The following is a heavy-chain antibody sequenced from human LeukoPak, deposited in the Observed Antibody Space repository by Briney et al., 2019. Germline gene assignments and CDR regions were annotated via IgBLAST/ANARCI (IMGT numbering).Heavy chain of an antibody. D-gene: IGHD5-12*01. CDR1: GASTSHFY. Sequence: SETLSLSCTVSGASTSHFYWNWIRQPPGKGLEWIGYMHNSGSSKHSPPLKSRVTISIDTSKNQFSLQLTSVTAADTAMYFCARSAEWLRNAFDIWGQGTMVSVSS. J-gene: IGHJ3*02. V-gene: IGHV4-59*01. CDR3: ARSAEWLRNAFDI. CDR2: MHNSGSS.